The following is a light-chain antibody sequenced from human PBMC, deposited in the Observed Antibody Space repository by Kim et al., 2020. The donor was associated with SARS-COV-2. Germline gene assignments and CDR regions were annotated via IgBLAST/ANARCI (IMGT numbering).Light chain of an antibody. J-gene: IGLJ2*01. V-gene: IGLV2-14*04. CDR1: SSDLCGYNY. CDR3: ASYTSSNTLVI. CDR2: DVI. Sequence: QSITISCTGTSSDLCGYNYVSWYQQHPGKAPKLIVYDVIDRPSGVSDRFSGSTSGNMASLTISGLQAEDEANYYCASYTSSNTLVIFGGGTKLTVL.